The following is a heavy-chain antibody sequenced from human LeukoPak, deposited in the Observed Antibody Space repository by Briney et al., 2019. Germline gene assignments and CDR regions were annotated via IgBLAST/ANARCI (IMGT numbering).Heavy chain of an antibody. CDR3: ARGGAYCGGDCLPDY. CDR2: IHSGGST. Sequence: GGSLRLSCAASGFTVSTNYMSWVRQAPGKGLEWVSFIHSGGSTYYADSVKGRFTISRDNSKNTLYLRMNSLRAEDTAVYYCARGGAYCGGDCLPDYWGQGTLVTVSS. D-gene: IGHD2-21*02. CDR1: GFTVSTNY. V-gene: IGHV3-66*01. J-gene: IGHJ4*02.